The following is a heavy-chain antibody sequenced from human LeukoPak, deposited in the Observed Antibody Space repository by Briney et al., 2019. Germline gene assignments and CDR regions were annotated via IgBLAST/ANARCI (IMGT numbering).Heavy chain of an antibody. CDR2: IYYSGST. V-gene: IGHV4-59*12. CDR1: GGSINNYY. D-gene: IGHD4-17*01. CDR3: ARVVYGDSSKDFDY. Sequence: PSETLSLTCTVSGGSINNYYWSWIRQPPGKGLEWIGYIYYSGSTNYNPSLKSRVTISADTSKNQFSLKLNSVTAADTAVYYCARVVYGDSSKDFDYWGQGTLVTVSS. J-gene: IGHJ4*02.